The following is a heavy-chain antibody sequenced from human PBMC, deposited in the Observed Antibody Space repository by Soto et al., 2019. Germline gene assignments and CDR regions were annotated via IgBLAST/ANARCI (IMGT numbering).Heavy chain of an antibody. V-gene: IGHV4-31*03. CDR1: DGSISSGGYY. CDR3: AASCVACGGFNYYGMDV. CDR2: IYYSGTT. Sequence: QVQLQESGPGLVKPSQTLSLTCTVSDGSISSGGYYWYWIRQHPGKGLEWIGYIYYSGTTYYNPYLTRRVTLSVDTSKTQFSLKLSSVTAADTAVYSCAASCVACGGFNYYGMDVWGQGTTVTVSS. D-gene: IGHD2-21*01. J-gene: IGHJ6*02.